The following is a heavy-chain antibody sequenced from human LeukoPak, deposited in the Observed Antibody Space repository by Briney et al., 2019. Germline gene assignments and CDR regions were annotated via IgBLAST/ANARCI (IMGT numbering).Heavy chain of an antibody. Sequence: YLRLYCAASGFTIDDYAMQWVPPAPGKGLEWVSGIRWNSGSIGYADSVKCRITISRENTKISCYLQINSQRAEDTSGYFCEKVPNYVAVECWGPRVLVTVST. D-gene: IGHD3-10*02. CDR1: GFTIDDYA. V-gene: IGHV3-9*01. CDR3: EKVPNYVAVEC. J-gene: IGHJ4*02. CDR2: IRWNSGSI.